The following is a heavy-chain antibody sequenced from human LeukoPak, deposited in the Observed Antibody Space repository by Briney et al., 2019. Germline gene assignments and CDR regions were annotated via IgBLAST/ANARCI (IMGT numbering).Heavy chain of an antibody. CDR1: GYTFTRYY. Sequence: ASVKVSCKASGYTFTRYYMHWVRQAPGQGLEWMGIINPSGGNTNYAQKFQGRVTMTRDMSTSTVYMELSSLRSEDTAVYYCARDGEYCSSTSCLYCFDYWGQGTLVTVSS. J-gene: IGHJ4*02. D-gene: IGHD2-2*01. CDR3: ARDGEYCSSTSCLYCFDY. CDR2: INPSGGNT. V-gene: IGHV1-46*01.